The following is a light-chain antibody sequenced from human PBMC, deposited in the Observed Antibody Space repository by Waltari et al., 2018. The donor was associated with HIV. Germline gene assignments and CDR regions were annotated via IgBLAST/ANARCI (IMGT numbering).Light chain of an antibody. Sequence: EIVLTQSPGTLSLSPGERATLYCRASQSVSASYLVWDQQKPGQAPRLLIYGASNRATGIPDRFSGSGSGTDFTLTISRLDPEDFAVYYCQQFAGSVWTFGQGTRVEIK. CDR3: QQFAGSVWT. V-gene: IGKV3-20*01. J-gene: IGKJ1*01. CDR2: GAS. CDR1: QSVSASY.